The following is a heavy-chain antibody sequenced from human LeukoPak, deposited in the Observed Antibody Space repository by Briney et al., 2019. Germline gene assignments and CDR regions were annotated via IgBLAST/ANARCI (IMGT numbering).Heavy chain of an antibody. J-gene: IGHJ6*03. CDR2: ISYDGSNK. CDR3: ARCAPERFLEWSHYYYYMDV. CDR1: GFTFSSYA. D-gene: IGHD3-3*01. V-gene: IGHV3-30-3*01. Sequence: GRSLRLSCAASGFTFSSYAMHWVRQAPGKGLEWVAVISYDGSNKYYADSVKGRFTISRDNSKNTLYLQMNSLRAEDTAVYYCARCAPERFLEWSHYYYYMDVWGKGTTVTVSS.